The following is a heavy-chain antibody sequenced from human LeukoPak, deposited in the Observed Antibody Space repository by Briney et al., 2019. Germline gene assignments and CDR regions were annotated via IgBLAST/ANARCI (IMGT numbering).Heavy chain of an antibody. Sequence: ASVKVSCKASGYTFTGYYMHWVRQAPGQGLEWMGWINPNSGGTNYAQKFQGWVTMTRDTSISTAYMELSRLRSDDTAVYYCARDSPYCGGDCYQYWGQGTLVTVSS. CDR3: ARDSPYCGGDCYQY. J-gene: IGHJ4*02. CDR2: INPNSGGT. CDR1: GYTFTGYY. D-gene: IGHD2-21*02. V-gene: IGHV1-2*04.